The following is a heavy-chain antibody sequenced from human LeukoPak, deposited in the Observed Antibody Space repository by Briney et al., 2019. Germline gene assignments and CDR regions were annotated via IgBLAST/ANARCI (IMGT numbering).Heavy chain of an antibody. V-gene: IGHV3-30-3*01. CDR3: ARAPNSGWYVDNWFDP. D-gene: IGHD6-19*01. CDR1: GFTFSSYA. Sequence: GGSLILSCAASGFTFSSYAMHWVRQAPGKGLEWVAVISYDGSNKYYADSVKGRFTISRDNSKNTLYLQMNSLRAEDTAVYYCARAPNSGWYVDNWFDPWGQGTLVTVSS. CDR2: ISYDGSNK. J-gene: IGHJ5*02.